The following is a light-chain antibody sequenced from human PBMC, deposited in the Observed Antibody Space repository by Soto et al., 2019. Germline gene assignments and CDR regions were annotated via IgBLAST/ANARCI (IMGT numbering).Light chain of an antibody. CDR2: GAS. CDR3: QQYGSSPT. CDR1: QSVSSTS. Sequence: EVLLTQSPGTLSLSPGERATLSCRASQSVSSTSLAWYQQRPGQAPRLLIYGASSRATGIPDRFSGSGSGTDFTLTISRLEPEDFAVYYCQQYGSSPTFGQGTKLEIK. V-gene: IGKV3-20*01. J-gene: IGKJ2*01.